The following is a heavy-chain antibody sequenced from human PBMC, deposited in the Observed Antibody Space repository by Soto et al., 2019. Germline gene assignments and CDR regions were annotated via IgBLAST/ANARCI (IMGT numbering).Heavy chain of an antibody. D-gene: IGHD6-13*01. CDR3: AKVPRYSSSWYLDY. CDR2: ISYDGSNK. Sequence: QVQLVESGGGVVQPGRSLRLSCAASGFTFSSYGMHWVRQAPGKGLEWVAVISYDGSNKYYADSVKGRFTISRDNSTNTLYQQMNSLTAEDTAVYYCAKVPRYSSSWYLDYWDQGTLVTVSS. V-gene: IGHV3-30*18. CDR1: GFTFSSYG. J-gene: IGHJ4*01.